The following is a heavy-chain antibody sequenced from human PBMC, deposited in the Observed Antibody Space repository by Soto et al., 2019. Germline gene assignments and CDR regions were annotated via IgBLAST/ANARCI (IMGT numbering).Heavy chain of an antibody. Sequence: SETLSLTCTVSGGSIRTYYWSWIRQPPGKGLEWIGYFSYSGSTNYNPSLKSRVTISVDTSKNQFSLKLSSVTAADTAVYYCARHDGSGWYVLAYWGQGTLVTVSS. CDR2: FSYSGST. J-gene: IGHJ4*02. V-gene: IGHV4-59*08. CDR3: ARHDGSGWYVLAY. CDR1: GGSIRTYY. D-gene: IGHD6-19*01.